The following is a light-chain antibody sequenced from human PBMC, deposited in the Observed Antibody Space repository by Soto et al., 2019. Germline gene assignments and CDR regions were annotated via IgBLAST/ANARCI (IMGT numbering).Light chain of an antibody. CDR1: KSNIGSNT. CDR3: STWYDSLDGQGV. J-gene: IGLJ2*01. V-gene: IGLV1-44*01. CDR2: GNN. Sequence: QSVLTQPPSASGTPGQRVTIPCSGSKSNIGSNTVNWYQQLPRTAPKLLIYGNNQRPSGIPDRFSGSKSGTSAALAINGLQSEDEADYYCSTWYDSLDGQGVFGGGTKVTLL.